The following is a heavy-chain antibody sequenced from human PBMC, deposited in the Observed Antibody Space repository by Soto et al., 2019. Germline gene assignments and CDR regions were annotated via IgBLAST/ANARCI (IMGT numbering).Heavy chain of an antibody. J-gene: IGHJ6*02. CDR3: AHTREPYGMDV. V-gene: IGHV2-5*02. CDR1: GFSLSTSGVG. Sequence: QITLKESGPTLVKPTQTLTLTCTFSGFSLSTSGVGVGWIRQPPGKALEWLALIYWDDDKRYSPSLKSSLTITKETSKNQVFLTMTNMDPVDTATYYCAHTREPYGMDVWGQGTTVTVSS. CDR2: IYWDDDK.